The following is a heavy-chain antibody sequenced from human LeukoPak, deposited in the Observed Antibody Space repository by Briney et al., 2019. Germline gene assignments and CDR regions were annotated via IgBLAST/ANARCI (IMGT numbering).Heavy chain of an antibody. V-gene: IGHV1-46*01. CDR1: GYTFTSYY. CDR2: INPSGGST. J-gene: IGHJ4*02. CDR3: AREHCGGDCPDY. D-gene: IGHD2-21*02. Sequence: ASVKVSCKASGYTFTSYYMHWVRQAPEQGLEWMGIINPSGGSTSYAQKFQGRVTMTRDTSTSTVYMELSSLRPEDTAVYYCAREHCGGDCPDYWGQGTLFTVSS.